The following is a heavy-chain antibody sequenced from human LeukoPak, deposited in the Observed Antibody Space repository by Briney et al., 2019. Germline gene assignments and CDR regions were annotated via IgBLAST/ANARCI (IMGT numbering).Heavy chain of an antibody. J-gene: IGHJ4*02. CDR2: INHSGST. V-gene: IGHV4-34*01. Sequence: SETLSLTCAVYGGSFSGYYWSWIRQPPGKGLEWIGEINHSGSTNYNPSLKSRVTISVDTSKNQFSRKLSSVTAADTAVYYCASREVEYSSSYFDYWGQGTLVTVSS. CDR1: GGSFSGYY. CDR3: ASREVEYSSSYFDY. D-gene: IGHD6-6*01.